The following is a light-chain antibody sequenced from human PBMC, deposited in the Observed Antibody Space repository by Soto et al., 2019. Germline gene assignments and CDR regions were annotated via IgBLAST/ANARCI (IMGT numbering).Light chain of an antibody. V-gene: IGLV2-11*01. CDR3: CSYAGSYSFYV. Sequence: LTQPRSVSGSPGQSVTISCTGTSSDVGGYDYVSWYQHRPGTAPKLMIFDTTMRPSGVPDRFSGSKSGNTASLTISGLQAEDEADYYCCSYAGSYSFYVFGTGTKVTVL. CDR2: DTT. CDR1: SSDVGGYDY. J-gene: IGLJ1*01.